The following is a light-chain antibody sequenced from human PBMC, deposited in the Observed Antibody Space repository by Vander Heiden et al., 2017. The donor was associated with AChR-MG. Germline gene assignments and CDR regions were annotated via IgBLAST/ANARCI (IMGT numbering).Light chain of an antibody. CDR3: QVWDSSSDHHWV. CDR1: NIGSKS. CDR2: DDS. Sequence: SYVLTPPPSLSVAPGKTARITCGGNNIGSKSVHWYQQKPGQAPVLVVYDDSDRPSGIPERFSGSNSGNTATLTISRVEAGDEADYYCQVWDSSSDHHWVFGGGTKLTVL. J-gene: IGLJ3*02. V-gene: IGLV3-21*03.